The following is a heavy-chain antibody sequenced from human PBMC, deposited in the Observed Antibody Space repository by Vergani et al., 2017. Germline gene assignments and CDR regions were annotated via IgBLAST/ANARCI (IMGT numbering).Heavy chain of an antibody. CDR3: ARREYSSPSGAFDI. J-gene: IGHJ3*02. D-gene: IGHD6-6*01. CDR1: GYSFTSSW. Sequence: EVQLVQSGAEVKKPGESLKISCEGSGYSFTSSWIAWVRQMPGKGLEWMGIIYPGDSDTSYSPSFQGQVTISADRSISTAYLQWSSLKASDTAMYYCARREYSSPSGAFDIWGQGTMVTVSS. V-gene: IGHV5-51*01. CDR2: IYPGDSDT.